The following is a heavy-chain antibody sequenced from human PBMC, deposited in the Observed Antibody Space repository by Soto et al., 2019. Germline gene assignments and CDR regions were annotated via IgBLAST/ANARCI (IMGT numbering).Heavy chain of an antibody. V-gene: IGHV4-31*03. J-gene: IGHJ6*02. CDR2: IYYSGST. CDR3: ARVGYCSSTSCYGLVYGMDV. CDR1: GGSISSGGYY. D-gene: IGHD2-2*01. Sequence: SETLSLTCTVSGGSISSGGYYWSWIRQHPGKGLEWIGYIYYSGSTYYNPSLKSRVTISVDTSKNQFSLKLSSVTAADTAVYYCARVGYCSSTSCYGLVYGMDVWGQGTTVTVSS.